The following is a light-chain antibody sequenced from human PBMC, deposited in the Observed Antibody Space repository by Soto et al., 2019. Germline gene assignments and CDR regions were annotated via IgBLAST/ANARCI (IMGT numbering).Light chain of an antibody. CDR2: DAS. CDR3: QQPYT. J-gene: IGKJ2*01. V-gene: IGKV3-11*01. CDR1: QSVSSY. Sequence: EIVLTQSPATLSLSPGERATLSCRASQSVSSYLAWYRQKPGQAPRLLIYDASNRATGIPARFSGSGSGTDFTLTISSLEPEDFAVYYCQQPYTFGQGPKLEIK.